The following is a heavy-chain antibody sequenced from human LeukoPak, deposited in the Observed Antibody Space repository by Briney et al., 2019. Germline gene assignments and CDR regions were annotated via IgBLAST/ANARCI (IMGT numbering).Heavy chain of an antibody. D-gene: IGHD1-26*01. CDR1: GGSISNYV. J-gene: IGHJ6*03. V-gene: IGHV4-59*01. CDR3: ARGGGLGAYYYYMDV. CDR2: IYYSGST. Sequence: SETLSLTCTVSGGSISNYVWSWIRQPPGKGLEWIGYIYYSGSTNYNPSLKSRVTISVDTSKNQFSLKLSSVTAADTAVYYCARGGGLGAYYYYMDVWGKGTTVTVSS.